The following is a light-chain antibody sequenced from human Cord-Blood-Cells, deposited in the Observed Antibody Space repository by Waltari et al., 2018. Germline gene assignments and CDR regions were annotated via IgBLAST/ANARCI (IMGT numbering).Light chain of an antibody. J-gene: IGKJ4*01. CDR1: QSVSSSY. V-gene: IGKV3-20*01. Sequence: IVLTQSPGTLSLPPGARATLSCRASQSVSSSYLAWYQQKPGQAPRLLIYGASSTATGIPDRFSGSGSGTDFTLTISRLEPEDFAVYYCQQYGSSPPLTFGGGTKVEIK. CDR2: GAS. CDR3: QQYGSSPPLT.